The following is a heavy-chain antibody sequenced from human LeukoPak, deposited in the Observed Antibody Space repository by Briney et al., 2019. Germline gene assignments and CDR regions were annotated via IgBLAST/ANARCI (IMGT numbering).Heavy chain of an antibody. CDR1: GYTFTGYY. J-gene: IGHJ4*02. CDR3: ARVRPLIAAAGTFTLDY. Sequence: ASVKVSCKASGYTFTGYYMHWVRQAPGQGLEWMGWINPNSGGTNYAQKFQGRVTMTRDTSISTAYMELSRLRSDDTAVFYCARVRPLIAAAGTFTLDYWGKGTLVTVPS. D-gene: IGHD6-13*01. V-gene: IGHV1-2*02. CDR2: INPNSGGT.